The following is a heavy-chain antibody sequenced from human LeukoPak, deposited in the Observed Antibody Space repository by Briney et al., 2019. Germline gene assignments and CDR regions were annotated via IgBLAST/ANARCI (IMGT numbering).Heavy chain of an antibody. V-gene: IGHV1-69*13. CDR2: IIPIFGTA. J-gene: IGHJ1*01. CDR3: ARGRGSGTPDGNFQH. Sequence: GASVKVSCKASGYTFSSYGISWVRQAPGQGLEWMGGIIPIFGTANYAQKFQGRVTITADESTSTAYMELSSLRSEDTAVYYCARGRGSGTPDGNFQHWGQGTLVTVSS. CDR1: GYTFSSYG. D-gene: IGHD3-10*01.